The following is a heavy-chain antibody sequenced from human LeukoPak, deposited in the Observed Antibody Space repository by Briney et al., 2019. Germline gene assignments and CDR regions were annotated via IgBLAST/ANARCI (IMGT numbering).Heavy chain of an antibody. V-gene: IGHV4-59*01. Sequence: PSETLSLTCTVSGGSISSYYWSWIRQPPGKGLEWIGYIYYSGSTNYNPSLKSRVTISVDTSKNQFSLKLSSVTAADTAVYYCARVGYCSSTSCREDFDYWGQGTLVTVSS. J-gene: IGHJ4*02. CDR2: IYYSGST. CDR3: ARVGYCSSTSCREDFDY. D-gene: IGHD2-2*03. CDR1: GGSISSYY.